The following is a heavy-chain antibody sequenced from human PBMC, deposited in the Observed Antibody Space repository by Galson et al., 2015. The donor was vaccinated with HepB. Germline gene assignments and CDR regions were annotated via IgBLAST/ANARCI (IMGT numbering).Heavy chain of an antibody. CDR2: IKQDGSEK. CDR3: ARVSSPSYDSSCFDY. D-gene: IGHD3-22*01. Sequence: SLRLSCAASGFTFSSYWMSWVHQAPGKGLEWVANIKQDGSEKYYVDSVKGRFTISRDNAKNSLYLQMNSLRAEDTAVYYCARVSSPSYDSSCFDYWGQGTLVTVSS. J-gene: IGHJ4*02. CDR1: GFTFSSYW. V-gene: IGHV3-7*03.